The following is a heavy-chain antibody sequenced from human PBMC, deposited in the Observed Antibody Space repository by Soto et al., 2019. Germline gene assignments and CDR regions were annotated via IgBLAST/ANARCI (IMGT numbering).Heavy chain of an antibody. D-gene: IGHD2-21*02. CDR3: ARSIVVVTALDY. CDR1: GYTFTSYA. Sequence: QVQLVQSGAEEKKPGASVKVSCKASGYTFTSYAMHWVRQAPGQRLEWMGWINAGNGNTKYSQKFQGRVTITRDTSASTAHMELSSLRSEDTAVYYCARSIVVVTALDYWGQGTLVTVS. V-gene: IGHV1-3*05. J-gene: IGHJ4*02. CDR2: INAGNGNT.